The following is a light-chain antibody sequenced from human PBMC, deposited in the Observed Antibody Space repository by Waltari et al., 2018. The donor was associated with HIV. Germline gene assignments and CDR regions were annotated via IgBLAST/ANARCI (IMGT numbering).Light chain of an antibody. J-gene: IGLJ1*01. CDR3: QSFDSSLTGFV. V-gene: IGLV1-40*01. CDR2: GNN. CDR1: GDGQE. Sequence: QSVLTQPPSVSGAPGQRVSISCTGRGDGQEVQWYQQIAGKAPKLLIFGNNKRPSGVPARFFGSKSGTSASLAITGLQPEDEAHYYCQSFDSSLTGFVFGIGTEVVVL.